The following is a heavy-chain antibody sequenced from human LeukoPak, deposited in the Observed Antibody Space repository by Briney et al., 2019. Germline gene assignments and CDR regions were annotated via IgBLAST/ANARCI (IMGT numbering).Heavy chain of an antibody. CDR2: ISGSGGST. CDR3: AAAYGQLLYGPFYYYYGMDV. V-gene: IGHV3-23*01. D-gene: IGHD2-2*02. J-gene: IGHJ6*02. CDR1: GFTFSSYA. Sequence: GGSLRLSCAASGFTFSSYAMCWVRQAPGKGLEWVSAISGSGGSTYYADSVKGRFTISRDNSKNTLYLQMNSLRAEDTAVYYCAAAYGQLLYGPFYYYYGMDVWGQGTTVTVSS.